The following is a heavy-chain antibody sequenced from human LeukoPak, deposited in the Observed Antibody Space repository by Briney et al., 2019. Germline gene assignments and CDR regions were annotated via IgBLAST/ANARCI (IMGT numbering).Heavy chain of an antibody. CDR1: GGSISSGGYY. Sequence: PSETLSLTCTVSGGSISSGGYYWSWIRQHPGKGLEWIGYIYYSGSTNYNPSLKSRVTISVDTSKNQFSLKLSSVTAADTTVYYCARGLGYCSSTSCLMTTVTTKPGDYWGQGTLVTVSS. J-gene: IGHJ4*02. CDR3: ARGLGYCSSTSCLMTTVTTKPGDY. CDR2: IYYSGST. V-gene: IGHV4-31*03. D-gene: IGHD2-2*03.